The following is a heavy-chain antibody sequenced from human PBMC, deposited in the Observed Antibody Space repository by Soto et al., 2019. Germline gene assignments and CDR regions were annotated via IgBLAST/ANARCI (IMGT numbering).Heavy chain of an antibody. Sequence: SETLSLTCTVSGGSISIPNWWAWVRQAPGKGLEWIGEIDHSGTTNYNPSLNSRVTISLDRSKNQFSLRLTSVAAADTAVYFCARGKFYAFDIWGQGTMVTVSS. J-gene: IGHJ3*02. CDR3: ARGKFYAFDI. CDR2: IDHSGTT. CDR1: GGSISIPNW. V-gene: IGHV4-4*02.